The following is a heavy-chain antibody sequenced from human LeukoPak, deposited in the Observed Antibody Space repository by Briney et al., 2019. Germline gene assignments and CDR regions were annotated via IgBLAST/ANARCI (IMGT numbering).Heavy chain of an antibody. J-gene: IGHJ4*02. D-gene: IGHD3-10*01. CDR1: GFTFSSYS. CDR3: ARDGVTMVRGVISPLGY. V-gene: IGHV3-21*01. Sequence: GGSLRLSCAASGFTFSSYSMNWVRQAPGKGLEWVSSISSSSSYIYYADSVKGRFTISRDDAKNSLYLQMNSLRAEDTAVYYCARDGVTMVRGVISPLGYWGQGTLVTVSS. CDR2: ISSSSSYI.